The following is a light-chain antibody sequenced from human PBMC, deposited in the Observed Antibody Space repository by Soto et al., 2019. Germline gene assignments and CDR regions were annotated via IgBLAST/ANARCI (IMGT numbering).Light chain of an antibody. CDR3: QQYNNWPTY. V-gene: IGKV3-15*01. CDR2: GAS. CDR1: QSVSSN. Sequence: EIVRTQSPATLSVSPGASATLSGRASQSVSSNLAWYQQKPRQAPRLLIYGASTRATGIPARFSGSGSGTEFTLTISSLQSEDFAVYDCQQYNNWPTYVGPGTRGEI. J-gene: IGKJ3*01.